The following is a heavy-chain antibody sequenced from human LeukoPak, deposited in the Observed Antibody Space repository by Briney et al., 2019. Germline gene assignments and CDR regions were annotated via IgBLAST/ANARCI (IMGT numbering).Heavy chain of an antibody. Sequence: GGSLRLSCAASGFTFSSYAMSWVRQAPGKGLEWVSSISSSSSYIYYADSVKGRFTISRDNAKNSLYLQMNSLRAEDTAVYYCARAILSAPGPYYYYGMDVWGQGTTVTVSS. CDR3: ARAILSAPGPYYYYGMDV. J-gene: IGHJ6*02. V-gene: IGHV3-21*01. CDR1: GFTFSSYA. CDR2: ISSSSSYI. D-gene: IGHD3-3*01.